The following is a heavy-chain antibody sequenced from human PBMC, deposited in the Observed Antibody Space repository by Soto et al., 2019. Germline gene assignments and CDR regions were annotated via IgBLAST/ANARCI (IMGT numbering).Heavy chain of an antibody. V-gene: IGHV3-23*01. Sequence: PGGSLRLSCAASGFTFSSYAMSWVRQAPGKGLEWVSAISGSGGSTYYADSVKGRFTISRDNSKNTLYLQMNSLRAEDTAVYYCAKDSAXYDFWSGPYYYYYGMDVWGQGTTVTVSS. J-gene: IGHJ6*02. CDR1: GFTFSSYA. CDR2: ISGSGGST. CDR3: AKDSAXYDFWSGPYYYYYGMDV. D-gene: IGHD3-3*01.